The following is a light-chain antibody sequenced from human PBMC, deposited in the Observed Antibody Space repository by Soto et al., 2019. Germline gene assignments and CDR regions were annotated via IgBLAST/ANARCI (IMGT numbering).Light chain of an antibody. CDR1: QSVSSSY. J-gene: IGKJ4*01. CDR3: QQYVNSPLT. V-gene: IGKV3-20*01. Sequence: EIVLTQSPGTLSLSPGERATLSCRASQSVSSSYLAWYQQKPGQAPRLLIYGASSRATGIPDRFSGSGSGTEFTLTISRLEPKDFAVYYCQQYVNSPLTFGGGTKVEIK. CDR2: GAS.